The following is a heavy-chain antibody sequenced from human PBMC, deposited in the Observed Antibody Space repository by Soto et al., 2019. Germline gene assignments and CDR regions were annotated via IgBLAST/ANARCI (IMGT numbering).Heavy chain of an antibody. CDR3: ARDDGERWSKYYYYYYGMDV. Sequence: ASVKVSCKASGYTFTGYYMHWVRQAPGQGLEWMGWINPNSGGTNYAQKFQGRVTMTRDTSISTAYMELSRLRSDDTAVYYCARDDGERWSKYYYYYYGMDVWRQGTTVTVSS. J-gene: IGHJ6*02. V-gene: IGHV1-2*02. CDR1: GYTFTGYY. CDR2: INPNSGGT. D-gene: IGHD2-8*01.